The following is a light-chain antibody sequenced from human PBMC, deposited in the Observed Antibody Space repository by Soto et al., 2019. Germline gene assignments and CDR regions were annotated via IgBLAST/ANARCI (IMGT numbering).Light chain of an antibody. Sequence: DIQMTQSPSSLSASIGDRVTITCRASQSIGRFLNWYQQNPGKAHKLLIYAASSLQSGVQSRFSGSGSGTDFTLTIRSLQPDDFATYYCKHYNSYSEAFGQGTKVDIK. V-gene: IGKV1D-16*01. CDR2: AAS. CDR3: KHYNSYSEA. CDR1: QSIGRF. J-gene: IGKJ1*01.